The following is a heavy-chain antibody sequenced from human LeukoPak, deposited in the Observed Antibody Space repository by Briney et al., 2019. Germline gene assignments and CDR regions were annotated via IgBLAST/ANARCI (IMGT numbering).Heavy chain of an antibody. D-gene: IGHD3-10*01. V-gene: IGHV3-23*01. Sequence: GGSLGLSCAVSGLTLSNYGMSWVRQAPGKGLEWVAGISGSGGSTNYADSVKGRFTISRDNPKNTLFLQMNSLRAEDTAVYFCAKRGVVIRVILVGFHKEAYYFDSWGQGALVTVSS. J-gene: IGHJ4*02. CDR2: ISGSGGST. CDR3: AKRGVVIRVILVGFHKEAYYFDS. CDR1: GLTLSNYG.